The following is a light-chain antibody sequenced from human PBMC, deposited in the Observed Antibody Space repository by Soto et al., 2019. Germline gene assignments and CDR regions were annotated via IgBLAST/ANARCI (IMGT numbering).Light chain of an antibody. CDR3: SSYTSSSTLGV. V-gene: IGLV2-14*03. CDR2: DVS. J-gene: IGLJ1*01. CDR1: SSEIGGYNY. Sequence: QSALTQPASVYGSPGQSLTLSCTGTSSEIGGYNYVSWHQQLPGKAPILMIYDVSNRPSGVSDCFSGSKSGNTASLTISGLQAEDEADYYCSSYTSSSTLGVFGTGTKVTVL.